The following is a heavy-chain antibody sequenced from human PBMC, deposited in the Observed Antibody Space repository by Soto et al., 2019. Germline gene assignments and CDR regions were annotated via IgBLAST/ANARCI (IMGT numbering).Heavy chain of an antibody. V-gene: IGHV3-23*01. Sequence: GGSRRRSCAASGFTFSSYAMSWVRQAPGKGLEWVSAISGSVGSTYYADSVKGRFTISRDNSKNTLYLQMNSLRAEDTAVYYCAKVRIAAAGDYFDYWGQGTLVTVSS. J-gene: IGHJ4*02. CDR2: ISGSVGST. D-gene: IGHD6-13*01. CDR3: AKVRIAAAGDYFDY. CDR1: GFTFSSYA.